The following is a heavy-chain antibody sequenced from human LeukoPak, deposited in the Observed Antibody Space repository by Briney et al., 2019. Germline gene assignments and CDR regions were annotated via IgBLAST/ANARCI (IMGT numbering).Heavy chain of an antibody. Sequence: GASVKVSCKASGYTFTSYYIHWVRQAPGQGLEWMGWINPNSGATNYAQKFQGRVAMTRDTSISTAYMELSGLTYDDAAVYHCARGITISGSGMFDYWGQGTLVTVSS. D-gene: IGHD3-9*01. CDR3: ARGITISGSGMFDY. CDR2: INPNSGAT. CDR1: GYTFTSYY. V-gene: IGHV1-2*02. J-gene: IGHJ4*02.